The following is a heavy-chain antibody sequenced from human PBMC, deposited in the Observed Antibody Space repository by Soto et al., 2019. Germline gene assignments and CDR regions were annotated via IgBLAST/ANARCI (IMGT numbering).Heavy chain of an antibody. CDR1: GGSIYRSGYY. J-gene: IGHJ4*02. CDR3: GKVLVGATGHTDADS. CDR2: IDYNGVT. Sequence: SETLSLTCTDSGGSIYRSGYYWGWIRQPPGRGLEWIGNIDYNGVTYSNPSLKSRVTISRDTSKNQFSLKLTSVTAADTALYYCGKVLVGATGHTDADSWGPGTLVTV. D-gene: IGHD2-15*01. V-gene: IGHV4-39*01.